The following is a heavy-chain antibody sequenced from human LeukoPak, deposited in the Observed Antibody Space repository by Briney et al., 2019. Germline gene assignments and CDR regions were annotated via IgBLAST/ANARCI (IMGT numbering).Heavy chain of an antibody. CDR3: ARLRGIAVAGRRAFDI. V-gene: IGHV4-4*02. D-gene: IGHD6-19*01. CDR1: GGSISSSNW. J-gene: IGHJ3*02. CDR2: IYHSGST. Sequence: PSETLSLTCAVSGGSISSSNWWSWVRQPPGKGLEWIGEIYHSGSTNYNPSLKSRVTISVDKSKNQFSLKLSSVTAADTAVYYCARLRGIAVAGRRAFDIWGQGTMVTVSS.